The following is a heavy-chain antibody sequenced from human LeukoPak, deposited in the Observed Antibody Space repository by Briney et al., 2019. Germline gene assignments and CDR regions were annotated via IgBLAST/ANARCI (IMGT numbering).Heavy chain of an antibody. Sequence: PGGSLRLSCAASGFTVSSNYMSWVRQAPGKGLEWVSVIYSGGSAYYAASLKGRYTISRDNSKNTLYLQMNGLTAEDTAVYYCANLPTGKYWGQGTLVTVSS. D-gene: IGHD2-8*02. J-gene: IGHJ4*02. V-gene: IGHV3-53*01. CDR2: IYSGGSA. CDR1: GFTVSSNY. CDR3: ANLPTGKY.